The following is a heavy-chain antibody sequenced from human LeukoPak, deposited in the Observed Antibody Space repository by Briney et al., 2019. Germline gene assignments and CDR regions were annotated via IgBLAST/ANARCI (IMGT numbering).Heavy chain of an antibody. V-gene: IGHV3-23*01. CDR2: ISGSGSRT. D-gene: IGHD4-17*01. CDR1: GFTFNNYA. Sequence: GGSLRLSCAASGFTFNNYAMSWVRQAPGKGLVWVSAISGSGSRTYYADSVKGRFTISRDNSKNTLNLQMNSLGAEDTAVYYCAKDSNGDYGVEYFQHWGQGTLVTVSS. CDR3: AKDSNGDYGVEYFQH. J-gene: IGHJ1*01.